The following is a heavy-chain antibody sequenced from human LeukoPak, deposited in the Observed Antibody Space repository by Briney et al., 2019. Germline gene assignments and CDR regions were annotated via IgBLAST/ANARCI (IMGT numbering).Heavy chain of an antibody. D-gene: IGHD1-26*01. Sequence: GGSLRLSCAASGFTFSNYAMSWVRQAPGKGLEWVSGISGGGGSTYYADSVKGRFTISRDNSKNTLYLQMNSLRGEDTAVYYCAKDSSGSYYGKSDFWGQGTLVAVSS. V-gene: IGHV3-23*01. CDR1: GFTFSNYA. CDR2: ISGGGGST. CDR3: AKDSSGSYYGKSDF. J-gene: IGHJ4*02.